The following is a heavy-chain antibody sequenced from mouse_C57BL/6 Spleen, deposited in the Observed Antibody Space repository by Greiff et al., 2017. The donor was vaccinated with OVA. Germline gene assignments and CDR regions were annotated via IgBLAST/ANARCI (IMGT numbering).Heavy chain of an antibody. CDR1: GYTFTSYW. CDR2: IYPSDSET. V-gene: IGHV1-61*01. D-gene: IGHD3-2*02. Sequence: QVQLQQPGAELVRPGSSVKLSCKASGYTFTSYWMDWVKQRPGQGLEWIGNIYPSDSETHYNQKFKDKATLTVDKSSSTAYMQLSSLTSEDSAVYYCARSSSCYVGWFAYWGQGTLVTVSA. J-gene: IGHJ3*01. CDR3: ARSSSCYVGWFAY.